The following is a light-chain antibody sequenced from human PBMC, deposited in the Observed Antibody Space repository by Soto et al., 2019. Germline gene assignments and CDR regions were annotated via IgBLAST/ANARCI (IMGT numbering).Light chain of an antibody. Sequence: DIPMTQSPSTLSTSVGDRVTITCRASQSISDWLAWYQQKPGKAPKLLIYKASNLESGVPSRFSGGGSGTDFTLSIRSLQPDDSATYYCQQYETYPWTFGQGTKVEI. CDR1: QSISDW. CDR2: KAS. CDR3: QQYETYPWT. V-gene: IGKV1-5*03. J-gene: IGKJ1*01.